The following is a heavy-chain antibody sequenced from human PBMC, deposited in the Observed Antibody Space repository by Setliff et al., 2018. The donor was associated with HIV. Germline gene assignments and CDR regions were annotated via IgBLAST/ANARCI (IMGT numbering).Heavy chain of an antibody. V-gene: IGHV4-4*08. CDR2: IYTSGST. CDR1: GVSISGYY. CDR3: ARRTFGSGRLDP. Sequence: PSETLSLTCTVSGVSISGYYWSWIRQPPGKGLEWIGYIYTSGSTSYNPSLKSRVTISIDTSKNQFSLKLNSVTATDTAVYYCARRTFGSGRLDPWGQGTLVTVSS. J-gene: IGHJ5*02. D-gene: IGHD3-16*01.